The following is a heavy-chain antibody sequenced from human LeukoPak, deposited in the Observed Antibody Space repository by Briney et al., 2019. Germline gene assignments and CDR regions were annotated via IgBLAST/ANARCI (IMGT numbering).Heavy chain of an antibody. V-gene: IGHV1-18*01. CDR1: GYTFTSYG. CDR2: ITPYNGNT. J-gene: IGHJ4*02. CDR3: ARGNYYGSGAYYY. D-gene: IGHD3-10*01. Sequence: ASVKVSCKASGYTFTSYGIIWVRQAPGQGFEWMRWITPYNGNTNYAQKLQGRVTMTTETSTSTAYMELRSLTSDDTAVYYCARGNYYGSGAYYYWGRGTLVTVSS.